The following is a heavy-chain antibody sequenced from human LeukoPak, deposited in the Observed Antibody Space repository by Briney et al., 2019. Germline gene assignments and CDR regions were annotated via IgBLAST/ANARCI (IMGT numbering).Heavy chain of an antibody. V-gene: IGHV4-59*01. J-gene: IGHJ4*02. CDR1: GGSIRSYY. D-gene: IGHD5-18*01. CDR2: IYYSGST. CDR3: ARGNVDTAHRYYFDY. Sequence: AETLSLTCSVSGGSIRSYYWSWIRQPPGKGLEWIGYIYYSGSTNYNPSLKSRVTVSVDTSKNQFSLKLRSVTAADTAVYYCARGNVDTAHRYYFDYWGQGTLVTVSS.